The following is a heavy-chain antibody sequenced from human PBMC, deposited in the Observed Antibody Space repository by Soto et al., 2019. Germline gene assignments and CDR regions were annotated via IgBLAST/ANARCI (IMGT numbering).Heavy chain of an antibody. CDR2: IIPIFGTA. Sequence: SVKVSCKASGGTFSSYAISWVRQAPGQGLEWMGGIIPIFGTANYAQKFQGRVTITADESTSTAYMELSSLRSEDTAVYYCARSRSDSSGYYPFYFDYWGQGTLVPSPQ. CDR1: GGTFSSYA. V-gene: IGHV1-69*13. CDR3: ARSRSDSSGYYPFYFDY. D-gene: IGHD3-22*01. J-gene: IGHJ4*02.